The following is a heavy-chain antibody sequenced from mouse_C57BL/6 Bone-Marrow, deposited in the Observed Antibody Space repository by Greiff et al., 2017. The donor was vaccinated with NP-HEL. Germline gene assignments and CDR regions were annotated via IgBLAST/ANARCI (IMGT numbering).Heavy chain of an antibody. V-gene: IGHV1-50*01. CDR2: IDPSDSYT. D-gene: IGHD1-1*01. J-gene: IGHJ2*01. CDR1: GYTFTSYW. CDR3: ARTYGSSYFDY. Sequence: QVQLQQPGAELVKPGASVKLSCKASGYTFTSYWMQWVKQRPGQGLEWIGEIDPSDSYTNYNQKFKGKATLTVDTTSSTAYMQLSRLTSEDLAVYYCARTYGSSYFDYWGQGTTLTVSA.